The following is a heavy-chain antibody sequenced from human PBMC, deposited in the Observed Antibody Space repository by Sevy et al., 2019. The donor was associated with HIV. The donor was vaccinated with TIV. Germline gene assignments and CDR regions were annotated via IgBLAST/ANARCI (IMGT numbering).Heavy chain of an antibody. Sequence: GGSLRLSCKASGFTFSSFWMQWVRQAPGKGLEWVANIRQDGNEIHYGDSVKGRFTISRDNAKNALYLQMDGLRAEDTAVYYCARRYFDLWGQGTLVTVSS. CDR3: ARRYFDL. V-gene: IGHV3-7*01. J-gene: IGHJ4*02. CDR1: GFTFSSFW. CDR2: IRQDGNEI.